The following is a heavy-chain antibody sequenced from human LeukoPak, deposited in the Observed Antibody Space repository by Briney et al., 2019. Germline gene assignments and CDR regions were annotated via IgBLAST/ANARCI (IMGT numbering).Heavy chain of an antibody. CDR2: IRYDGSNK. CDR3: ARRAGAYSHPYDY. D-gene: IGHD4/OR15-4a*01. J-gene: IGHJ4*02. CDR1: GFTFSSYA. V-gene: IGHV3-30*02. Sequence: GGSLRLSCAASGFTFSSYAMHWVRQAPGKGLEWVTFIRYDGSNKYYADSVKGRFTISRDNAKNSLYLQMNSLRAEDTAVYYCARRAGAYSHPYDYWGQGTLVTVSS.